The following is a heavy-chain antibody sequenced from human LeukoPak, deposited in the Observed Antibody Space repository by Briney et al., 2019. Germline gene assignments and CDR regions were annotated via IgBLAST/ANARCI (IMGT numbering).Heavy chain of an antibody. Sequence: GGSLRLSCAASGFTFSSSYMSWVRQAPGKGLEWVSVIYSGGSTYYADSVKGRFTISRDNSKNTLYLQMNSLRAEDTAVYYCARWGEQRWLQFGDWGQGTLVTVSS. J-gene: IGHJ4*02. D-gene: IGHD5-24*01. CDR2: IYSGGST. V-gene: IGHV3-66*01. CDR3: ARWGEQRWLQFGD. CDR1: GFTFSSSY.